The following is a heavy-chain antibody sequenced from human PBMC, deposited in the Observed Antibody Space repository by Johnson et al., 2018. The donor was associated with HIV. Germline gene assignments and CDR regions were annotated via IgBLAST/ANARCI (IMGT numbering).Heavy chain of an antibody. J-gene: IGHJ3*02. CDR2: ISSDGSAK. D-gene: IGHD6-6*01. CDR3: ASHVGSSVGSAFDI. CDR1: GFTFSNYA. Sequence: QVQLVESGGGVVQPGSSLRLSCAASGFTFSNYAVHWVRQAPGKGLEWVAVISSDGSAKYYADSVKGPFTISRDNSKNTLYLQLNTLRAADTAVYYCASHVGSSVGSAFDIWGQGTMVTVSS. V-gene: IGHV3-30-3*01.